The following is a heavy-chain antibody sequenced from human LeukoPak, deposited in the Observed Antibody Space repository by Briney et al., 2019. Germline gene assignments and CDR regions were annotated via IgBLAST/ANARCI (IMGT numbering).Heavy chain of an antibody. CDR2: IFYSGST. Sequence: SETLSLTCAVSGGSISSSNWWSWVRQPPGKGLEWIGNIFYSGSTYYSPSLKSRVTISLDTSRNQFSLKLTSVTAADTAVYYCAKSNGYGLVDIWGQGTMVTVSS. V-gene: IGHV4-4*02. CDR3: AKSNGYGLVDI. J-gene: IGHJ3*02. CDR1: GGSISSSNW. D-gene: IGHD3-10*01.